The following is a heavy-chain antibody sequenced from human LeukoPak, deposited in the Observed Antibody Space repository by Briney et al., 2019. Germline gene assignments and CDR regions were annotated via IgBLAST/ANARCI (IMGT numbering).Heavy chain of an antibody. D-gene: IGHD1-26*01. J-gene: IGHJ4*02. CDR1: GGSISSTNW. V-gene: IGHV4-4*02. Sequence: PSETLSLTCGVSGGSISSTNWWSWVRQPPGQGLEWIGEISLSGLANYNPSLKSRVTMSLDKSKNHLSLNLTSVTAADTAVYYCSRESGAFSPFGYWGQGTLVTVSS. CDR3: SRESGAFSPFGY. CDR2: ISLSGLA.